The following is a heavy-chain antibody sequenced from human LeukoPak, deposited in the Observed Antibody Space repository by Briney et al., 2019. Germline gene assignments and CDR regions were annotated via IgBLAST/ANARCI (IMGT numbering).Heavy chain of an antibody. CDR2: IYYSGST. D-gene: IGHD3-22*01. Sequence: KPGGSLRLSCAASGFTFSSYAMIWVRQAPGKELAWIGSIYYSGSTYYNPSLKSRVTISVDTSKNQFSLKLSSVTAADTAVYYCARHTPRGGYFDYWGQGTLVTVSS. CDR1: GFTFSSYA. J-gene: IGHJ4*02. V-gene: IGHV4-39*01. CDR3: ARHTPRGGYFDY.